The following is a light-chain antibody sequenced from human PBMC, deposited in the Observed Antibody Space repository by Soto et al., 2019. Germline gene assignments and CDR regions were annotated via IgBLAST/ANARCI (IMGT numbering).Light chain of an antibody. Sequence: MVLTQSPATLSLSPGESATLSCRATRSVSSYLAWYQQKPGQAPRLLIYDASSRPTDIPARFSGSGSGTDFTLTISSLEPEDFALYYCQQRSNWPITFGQGTRLEIK. CDR1: RSVSSY. V-gene: IGKV3-11*01. J-gene: IGKJ5*01. CDR2: DAS. CDR3: QQRSNWPIT.